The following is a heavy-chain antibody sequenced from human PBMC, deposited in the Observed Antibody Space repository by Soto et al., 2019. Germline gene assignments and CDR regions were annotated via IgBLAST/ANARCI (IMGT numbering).Heavy chain of an antibody. Sequence: EVQLLQSEGGLVQPGGSLRPSCEASGFIFSASAMSWVRQAPGKGLEWVSAISPTSDHIYYANSVTGRFTISRDNSKNTLFFPLAGLRVDDRAVYYCTKGGGGDHGSWGQGTLVAVSS. J-gene: IGHJ5*02. D-gene: IGHD2-21*02. V-gene: IGHV3-23*01. CDR1: GFIFSASA. CDR2: ISPTSDHI. CDR3: TKGGGGDHGS.